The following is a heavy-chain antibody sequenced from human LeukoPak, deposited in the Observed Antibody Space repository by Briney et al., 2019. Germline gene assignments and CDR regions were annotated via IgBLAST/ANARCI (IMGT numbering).Heavy chain of an antibody. D-gene: IGHD6-13*01. V-gene: IGHV4-59*01. CDR3: ARVPLYSSSWYYYYGMDV. Sequence: SETLSLTCTVSGGSISSYYWSWIRQPPGKGLEWIGYIYYSGSTNYNPSLKSLVTISVDTSKNQFSLKLSSVTAADTAVYYCARVPLYSSSWYYYYGMDVWGQGTTVTVSS. J-gene: IGHJ6*02. CDR1: GGSISSYY. CDR2: IYYSGST.